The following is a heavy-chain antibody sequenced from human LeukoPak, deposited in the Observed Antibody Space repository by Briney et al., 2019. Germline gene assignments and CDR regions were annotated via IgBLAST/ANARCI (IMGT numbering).Heavy chain of an antibody. Sequence: SETLSLTCTVSGGPISSGDYYWSWIRQPPGKGLEWIGFMYYSGSTNYNPSLKSRVTISVGTSKNQFSLKLSSVTAADTAVYCCARVIMIVFGGGHYFDYWGQGTLVTVSS. CDR2: MYYSGST. V-gene: IGHV4-61*08. CDR3: ARVIMIVFGGGHYFDY. J-gene: IGHJ4*02. CDR1: GGPISSGDYY. D-gene: IGHD3-16*01.